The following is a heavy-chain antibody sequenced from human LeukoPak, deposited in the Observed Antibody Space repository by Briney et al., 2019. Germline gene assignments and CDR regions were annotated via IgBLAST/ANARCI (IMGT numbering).Heavy chain of an antibody. J-gene: IGHJ4*02. CDR1: GFTFTNAW. CDR3: STLTSRGLSDS. D-gene: IGHD1-20*01. Sequence: GGSLRLSCAASGFTFTNAWMNWVRQAPGKGLEWVGRIKSKADGETIDYAAPVKGRFTFSRDDSKSMLYLQMNSLKSEDTAVYYCSTLTSRGLSDSWGQGTLVTVSS. CDR2: IKSKADGETI. V-gene: IGHV3-15*07.